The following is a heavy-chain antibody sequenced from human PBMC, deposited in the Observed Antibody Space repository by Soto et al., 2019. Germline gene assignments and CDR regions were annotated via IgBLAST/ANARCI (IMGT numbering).Heavy chain of an antibody. J-gene: IGHJ4*02. D-gene: IGHD1-1*01. Sequence: QITLKESGPPRVKPTQTLTLTCTFSGFSLNARPVGVGWIRQPPGKALERLALIYWDDDKRYSPSLSSRLPIPNDTSKIQVGLTMTDIDPVDTAIYYCARRAGFNCNLNGGYCDYWGQGALVTVSS. CDR2: IYWDDDK. CDR3: ARRAGFNCNLNGGYCDY. V-gene: IGHV2-5*02. CDR1: GFSLNARPVG.